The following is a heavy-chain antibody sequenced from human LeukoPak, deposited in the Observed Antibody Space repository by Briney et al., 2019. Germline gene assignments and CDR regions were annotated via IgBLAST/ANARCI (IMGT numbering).Heavy chain of an antibody. J-gene: IGHJ1*01. CDR3: ASSGSQGEYFQH. D-gene: IGHD1-26*01. V-gene: IGHV3-30*03. CDR2: VSIDGRHK. Sequence: GGSLRLSCAASGFTFSNYGMHWVRQAPGKGLEWVAVVSIDGRHKFFGDSVKGRFTISRDNSKNMQYLQMNSLRAEDTAVYYCASSGSQGEYFQHWGQGTLVTVSS. CDR1: GFTFSNYG.